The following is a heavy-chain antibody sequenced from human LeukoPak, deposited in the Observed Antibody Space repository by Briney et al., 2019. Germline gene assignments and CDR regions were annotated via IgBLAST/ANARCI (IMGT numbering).Heavy chain of an antibody. Sequence: PGGSLRLSCAASGFTFTNAWMSWVRQAPGKGLEWVGRIKSKGDGETTDYTAPVKGRFTISRDDSKPTLLLQMNSLKTEDTAVYYCVWVRGYNYALDPWSQGTLVTVSS. J-gene: IGHJ5*02. CDR1: GFTFTNAW. CDR2: IKSKGDGETT. CDR3: VWVRGYNYALDP. D-gene: IGHD5-18*01. V-gene: IGHV3-15*01.